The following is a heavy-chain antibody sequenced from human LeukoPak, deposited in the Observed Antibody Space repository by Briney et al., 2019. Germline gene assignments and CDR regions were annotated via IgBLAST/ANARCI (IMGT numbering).Heavy chain of an antibody. D-gene: IGHD2-15*01. CDR3: ARGTHIVVVVTEEVWFDP. Sequence: SSETLSLTCAAYGGSFSGYYWSWIRQPPGKGLEWIGEINHSGSTNYNPSLKSRVTTSVDTSKNQFSLKLSSVTAADTAVYYCARGTHIVVVVTEEVWFDPWGQGTLVTVSS. V-gene: IGHV4-34*01. CDR2: INHSGST. J-gene: IGHJ5*02. CDR1: GGSFSGYY.